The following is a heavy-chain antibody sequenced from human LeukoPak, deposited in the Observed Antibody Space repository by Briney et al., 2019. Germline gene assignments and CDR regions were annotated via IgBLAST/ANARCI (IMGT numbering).Heavy chain of an antibody. CDR2: IYYSGST. CDR1: GGSISSGSYY. D-gene: IGHD4-11*01. CDR3: ARETTVTTWGSPDWYFDL. V-gene: IGHV4-61*01. J-gene: IGHJ2*01. Sequence: SETLSLTCTVSGGSISSGSYYWSWIRQPPGKGLEWIGYIYYSGSTNYNPSLKSRVTISVDTSKNQFSLKLSSVTAADTAVYYCARETTVTTWGSPDWYFDLWGRGTLVTVSS.